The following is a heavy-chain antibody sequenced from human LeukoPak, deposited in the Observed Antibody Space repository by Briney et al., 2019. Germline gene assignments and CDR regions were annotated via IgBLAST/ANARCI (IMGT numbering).Heavy chain of an antibody. J-gene: IGHJ4*02. Sequence: GGSLRLSCAASGFTFSDYGMHWVRQAPGKGLEWVAVISYDGSNKYSADFVKGRFTISRDNSKNTLYLQMNSLRAEDRAVYYCAKDEDYGDYVLSYWGQGTLVTVSS. CDR3: AKDEDYGDYVLSY. CDR1: GFTFSDYG. V-gene: IGHV3-30*18. D-gene: IGHD4-17*01. CDR2: ISYDGSNK.